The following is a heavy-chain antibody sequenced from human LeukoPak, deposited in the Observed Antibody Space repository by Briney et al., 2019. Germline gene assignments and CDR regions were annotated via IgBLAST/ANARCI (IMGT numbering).Heavy chain of an antibody. D-gene: IGHD6-13*01. CDR1: GFTFSSYA. CDR2: ISGSGGST. V-gene: IGHV3-23*01. Sequence: GGSLGLSCAASGFTFSSYAMSWVRQAPEKGQELVSAISGSGGSTYYADSVKGRFTLSRDNSKNTLYLQMNSLRAEDTAVYYCAKDRGSSTPRYYFDYWGQGTLVTVSS. CDR3: AKDRGSSTPRYYFDY. J-gene: IGHJ4*02.